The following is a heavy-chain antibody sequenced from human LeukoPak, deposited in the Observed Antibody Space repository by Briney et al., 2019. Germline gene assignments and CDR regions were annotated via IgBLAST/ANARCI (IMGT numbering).Heavy chain of an antibody. Sequence: GGSLRLSCVASGFTFDDYAMHWVRQAPGKGLEWVSGISGNAYSIGYADSVKGRFTISRDNAKNSLYLQLDSLRPEDTALYYCSTEPRSLLYWGHGTLVTVSS. CDR2: ISGNAYSI. CDR1: GFTFDDYA. D-gene: IGHD4-17*01. J-gene: IGHJ4*01. V-gene: IGHV3-9*01. CDR3: STEPRSLLY.